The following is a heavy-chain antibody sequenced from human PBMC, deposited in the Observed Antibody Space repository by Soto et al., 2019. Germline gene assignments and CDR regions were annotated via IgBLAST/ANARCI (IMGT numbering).Heavy chain of an antibody. CDR3: ASNYDFWSGYTFSYYYYYMDV. D-gene: IGHD3-3*01. V-gene: IGHV3-66*01. Sequence: GGSLRLSCAASGFTVSSNYMSWVRQAPGKGLEWVSVIYSGGSTYYADSVKGRFTISRDNSKNTLYLQMNSLRAEDMAVYYCASNYDFWSGYTFSYYYYYMDVWGKGTTVTVSS. J-gene: IGHJ6*03. CDR2: IYSGGST. CDR1: GFTVSSNY.